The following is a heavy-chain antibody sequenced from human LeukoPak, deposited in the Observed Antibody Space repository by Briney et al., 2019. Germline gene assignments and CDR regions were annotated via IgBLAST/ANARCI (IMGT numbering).Heavy chain of an antibody. J-gene: IGHJ4*02. V-gene: IGHV3-23*01. Sequence: PGGSLRLSCAASGFTFSSYAMNWVRQAPGKGLEWVSGISGSADNTYYADSVKGRFTISRDNSKNTLYLQMNSLRAEDTAVYYCAKLLYTYGDYLTPDYWGQGTLVTVSS. D-gene: IGHD4-17*01. CDR1: GFTFSSYA. CDR2: ISGSADNT. CDR3: AKLLYTYGDYLTPDY.